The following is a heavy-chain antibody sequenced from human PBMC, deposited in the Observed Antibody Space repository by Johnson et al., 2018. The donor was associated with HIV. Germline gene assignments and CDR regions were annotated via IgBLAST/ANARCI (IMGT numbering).Heavy chain of an antibody. Sequence: QVQLVESGGGVVQPGRSLRLSCAASAFTSSSYSMHWVRQAPGKGLEWVAVISYDGSNKYYADSVKGRFTISRDNSKNTLYLQMNSLRAEDTAVYYCAKVNRMEQWLAGGGAFDIWGQGTMVTVSS. CDR3: AKVNRMEQWLAGGGAFDI. D-gene: IGHD6-19*01. CDR1: AFTSSSYS. V-gene: IGHV3-30*04. J-gene: IGHJ3*02. CDR2: ISYDGSNK.